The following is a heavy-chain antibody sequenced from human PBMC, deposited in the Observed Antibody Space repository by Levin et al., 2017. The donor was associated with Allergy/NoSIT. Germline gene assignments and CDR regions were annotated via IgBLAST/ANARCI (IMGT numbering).Heavy chain of an antibody. CDR1: GYNFNDYW. D-gene: IGHD2-2*01. V-gene: IGHV5-51*01. CDR3: ARQRDEDQGSYHYYGMDV. Sequence: GESLKISCKSSGYNFNDYWIAWVRQLPGKGLEWMVIIYPGDSDTRYSPSFQGQVTISADRSIRTAFLQWSSLKASDTAMYYCARQRDEDQGSYHYYGMDVWGQGTTVTVSS. J-gene: IGHJ6*01. CDR2: IYPGDSDT.